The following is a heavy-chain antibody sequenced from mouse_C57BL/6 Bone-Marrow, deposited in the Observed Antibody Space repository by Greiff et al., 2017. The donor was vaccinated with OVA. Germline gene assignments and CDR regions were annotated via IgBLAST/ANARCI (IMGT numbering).Heavy chain of an antibody. D-gene: IGHD1-1*01. CDR1: GYTFTDYY. CDR2: INPYNGGT. Sequence: EVQLQESGPVLVKPGASVKMSCKASGYTFTDYYMNWVKQSHGKSLEWIGVINPYNGGTSYNQKFKGKATLTVDKSSSTAYMELNSLTSEDSAVYYCAYGSSYGFDYWGQGTTLTVSS. V-gene: IGHV1-19*01. CDR3: AYGSSYGFDY. J-gene: IGHJ2*01.